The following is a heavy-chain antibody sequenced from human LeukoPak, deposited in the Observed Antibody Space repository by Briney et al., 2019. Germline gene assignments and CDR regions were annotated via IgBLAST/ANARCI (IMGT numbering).Heavy chain of an antibody. J-gene: IGHJ4*02. D-gene: IGHD5-24*01. CDR3: ARHQNRDGNNPRPCDY. Sequence: SETLSLTCAVYGGSFSGYYWSWIRQPPGKGLEWIGEINHSGSTNYNPSLKSRVTISVDTSKSQFSLKLSSVTAADTAVYYCARHQNRDGNNPRPCDYWGQGTLVTVSS. V-gene: IGHV4-34*01. CDR2: INHSGST. CDR1: GGSFSGYY.